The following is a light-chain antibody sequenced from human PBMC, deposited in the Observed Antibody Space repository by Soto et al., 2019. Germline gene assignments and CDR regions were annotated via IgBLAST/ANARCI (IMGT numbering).Light chain of an antibody. J-gene: IGKJ2*01. Sequence: EIVMTQSPDTLSVSPGERATLTCRAGQGVTTNFAWYQQKSGQSPRLLIYDVSIRATGVPARFSATGSETDFTLTISGLQPEDFATYYCLQDYDYPYTFGQGTKVDIK. CDR2: DVS. CDR1: QGVTTN. CDR3: LQDYDYPYT. V-gene: IGKV3-15*01.